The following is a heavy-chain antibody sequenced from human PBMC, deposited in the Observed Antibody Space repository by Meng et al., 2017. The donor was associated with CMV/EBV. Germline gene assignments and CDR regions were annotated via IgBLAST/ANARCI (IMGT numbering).Heavy chain of an antibody. CDR1: GFTFTTYS. V-gene: IGHV3-48*04. J-gene: IGHJ4*02. CDR3: ARSPGTGSY. CDR2: ISSSSSTI. Sequence: GGPLRLSCAASGFTFTTYSMNWVRQAPGKGLEWVSFISSSSSTIYYADSVKGRFTISRDNAKNSLYLQMNSLRAEDTAVYYCARSPGTGSYWGQGTLVTVSS. D-gene: IGHD3/OR15-3a*01.